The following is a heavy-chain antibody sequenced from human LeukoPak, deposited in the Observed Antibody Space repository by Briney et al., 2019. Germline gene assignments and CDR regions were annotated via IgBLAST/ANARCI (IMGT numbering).Heavy chain of an antibody. CDR2: IIVGSGKT. D-gene: IGHD1-26*01. Sequence: ASVKVSCKSSGYTFTTYAMHWVRQAPGQRPEWMGWIIVGSGKTKYSQKFQGRVTFTRDTSATTVYMELSSLTSEDTAVYYCAKDQKWESPHYFDKWGQGILVTVSS. V-gene: IGHV1-3*01. CDR3: AKDQKWESPHYFDK. CDR1: GYTFTTYA. J-gene: IGHJ4*02.